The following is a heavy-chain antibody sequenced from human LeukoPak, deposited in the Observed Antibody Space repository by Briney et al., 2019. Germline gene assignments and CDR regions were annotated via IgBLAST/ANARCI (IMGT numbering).Heavy chain of an antibody. V-gene: IGHV1-8*01. Sequence: ASVKVSCKASGYTFTSYDINWVRQATGQGLEWMGWMNPNSGNTGYAQKFQGRVTMTRKTSISTAYMELSSLRSEDTAVYYCARSYDFWSGYSTDAFDIWGQGTMVTVSS. J-gene: IGHJ3*02. CDR1: GYTFTSYD. CDR3: ARSYDFWSGYSTDAFDI. D-gene: IGHD3-3*01. CDR2: MNPNSGNT.